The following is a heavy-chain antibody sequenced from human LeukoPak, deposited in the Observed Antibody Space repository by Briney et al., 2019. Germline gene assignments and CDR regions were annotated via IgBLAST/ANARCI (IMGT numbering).Heavy chain of an antibody. Sequence: GRSLRLSCAAPEFTFSNHAMHGGRQAPGKGLEWRGVISYVVRIKYSSNPVKGRLTISRDNTKNKLYLQLNSLRGEDTAVYYCARDTGDGYTPPHYYYSMDVWGKGTTVTVSS. D-gene: IGHD5-24*01. CDR3: ARDTGDGYTPPHYYYSMDV. V-gene: IGHV3-30*04. CDR2: ISYVVRIK. CDR1: EFTFSNHA. J-gene: IGHJ6*03.